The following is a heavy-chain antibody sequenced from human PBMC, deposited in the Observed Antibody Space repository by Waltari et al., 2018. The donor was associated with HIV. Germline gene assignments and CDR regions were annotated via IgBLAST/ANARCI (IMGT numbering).Heavy chain of an antibody. CDR3: ARGLSYFDGKPLPWYLDL. D-gene: IGHD3-9*01. J-gene: IGHJ2*01. Sequence: QLLQSGGGSIQPGGSLRLSCVASGLRHSSLLVTWLRYPRGQPPGKALEWVSYMGTTPTARYYEDSVRDRFTVFTDKTKQSVYLQISNLQGGDSAVYYCARGLSYFDGKPLPWYLDLWGRGSRVTVAS. V-gene: IGHV3-11*04. CDR2: MGTTPTAR. CDR1: GLRHSSLL.